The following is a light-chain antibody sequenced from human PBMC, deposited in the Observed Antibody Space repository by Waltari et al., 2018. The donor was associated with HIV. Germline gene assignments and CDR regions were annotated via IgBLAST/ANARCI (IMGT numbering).Light chain of an antibody. Sequence: DIVLHQSPYSLALSLGERATIDFNSSQSVLFNSNSKNYLAWYQQKPGQPPKLLIYWASGRESGVPDRFSGSGSGTDFTLTISSLQAEDVAVYYCQQYYTVPLTFGGGTKVEI. CDR2: WAS. J-gene: IGKJ4*01. CDR1: QSVLFNSNSKNY. CDR3: QQYYTVPLT. V-gene: IGKV4-1*01.